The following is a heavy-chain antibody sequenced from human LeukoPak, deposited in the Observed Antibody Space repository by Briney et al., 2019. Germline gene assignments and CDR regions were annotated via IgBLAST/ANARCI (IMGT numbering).Heavy chain of an antibody. CDR1: GYTFASYG. Sequence: ASVKVSCKASGYTFASYGISWVRQAPGQGLEWMGWISAYDGNTNYAQKLQGRVTMTTDASTSIAYMELRSLRSDDTAVYYCARDRKPWYWYFDLWGRGTLVTVSS. CDR3: ARDRKPWYWYFDL. V-gene: IGHV1-18*01. J-gene: IGHJ2*01. CDR2: ISAYDGNT.